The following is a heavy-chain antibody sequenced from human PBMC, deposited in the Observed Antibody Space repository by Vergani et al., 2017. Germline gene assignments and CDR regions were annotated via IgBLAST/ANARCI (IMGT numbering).Heavy chain of an antibody. CDR1: GAAIKDFY. CDR3: ARDRDLYCRSTTSCHNWFDP. Sequence: QVQLQESGPGLVKPSETLSLTCTVSGAAIKDFYWGWFRQPPGKGLEWIGYVYYTGSTTYNPSLKSRVTISVDTSNNQFSLRMTSLTAADTAIYYCARDRDLYCRSTTSCHNWFDPWGQGSLVTVSS. J-gene: IGHJ5*02. CDR2: VYYTGST. V-gene: IGHV4-59*01. D-gene: IGHD2/OR15-2a*01.